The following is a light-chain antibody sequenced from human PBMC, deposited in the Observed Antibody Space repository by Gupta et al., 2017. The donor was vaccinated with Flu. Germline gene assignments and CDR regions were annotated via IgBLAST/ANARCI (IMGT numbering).Light chain of an antibody. CDR2: WAS. J-gene: IGKJ1*01. V-gene: IGKV4-1*01. Sequence: LGEPASINCKSSQSVLFSSNSKTYLAWYQQKPRQPPKLLIYWASTRESGVPDRFSGCGSGTDFTLTISSLQAEDVAVYFCQQYDSAPPWTFGQGTKVEIK. CDR3: QQYDSAPPWT. CDR1: QSVLFSSNSKTY.